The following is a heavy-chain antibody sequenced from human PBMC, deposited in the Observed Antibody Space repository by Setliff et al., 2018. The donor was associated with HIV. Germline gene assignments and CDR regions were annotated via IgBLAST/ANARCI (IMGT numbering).Heavy chain of an antibody. D-gene: IGHD2-2*01. CDR2: INTGNGNT. CDR3: ARDRCNSVACYLYNWFDP. J-gene: IGHJ5*02. CDR1: GYTFSQYP. V-gene: IGHV1-3*04. Sequence: ASVKVSCKASGYTFSQYPIHWVRQAPGQRPEWMGWINTGNGNTKYSQKFQDRVTITSDTSANTVYMELNSLRSEDTAVYYCARDRCNSVACYLYNWFDPWGQGTLVTVSS.